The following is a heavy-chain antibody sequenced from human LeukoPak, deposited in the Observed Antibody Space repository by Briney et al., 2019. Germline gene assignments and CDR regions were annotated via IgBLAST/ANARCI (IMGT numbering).Heavy chain of an antibody. J-gene: IGHJ5*02. V-gene: IGHV1-46*02. CDR3: ARGRDYYAVSGYHNWFDA. D-gene: IGHD3-22*01. CDR1: GYTFNRYY. Sequence: ASVKVSCKASGYTFNRYYMHWVRQAPGQGLEWMGIISPSGDTTSYAQKFQGRVTMTRDTSTRTVYLDLSSLRSEDTAVYYCARGRDYYAVSGYHNWFDAWGQGTLVTVSS. CDR2: ISPSGDTT.